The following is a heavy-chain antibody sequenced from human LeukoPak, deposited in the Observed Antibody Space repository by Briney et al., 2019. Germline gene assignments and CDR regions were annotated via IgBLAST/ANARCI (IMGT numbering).Heavy chain of an antibody. V-gene: IGHV1-8*01. Sequence: ASVKVSCKASGYTFTSYDINWVRQATGQGLEWMGWMNPNSGNTVYAQKLQGRVTMTRNTSISTAYMELSSLRSEDTAVYYCARGITGTFYYYYYRDLWGKGTTVTVSS. CDR2: MNPNSGNT. J-gene: IGHJ6*03. CDR1: GYTFTSYD. CDR3: ARGITGTFYYYYYRDL. D-gene: IGHD1-7*01.